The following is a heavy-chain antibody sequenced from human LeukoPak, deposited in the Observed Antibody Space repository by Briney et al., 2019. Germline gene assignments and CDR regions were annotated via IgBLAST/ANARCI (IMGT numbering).Heavy chain of an antibody. D-gene: IGHD2-15*01. CDR2: INPNSGGT. Sequence: GASVKVSCKAPGYTFTGYYMHWVRQAPGQGLEWMGWINPNSGGTNYAQKFQGRVTMTRDTSISTAYMELSRLRSDDTAVYYCARNFPVVAATPDYYYYYMDVWGKGTTVTVSS. V-gene: IGHV1-2*02. CDR3: ARNFPVVAATPDYYYYYMDV. J-gene: IGHJ6*03. CDR1: GYTFTGYY.